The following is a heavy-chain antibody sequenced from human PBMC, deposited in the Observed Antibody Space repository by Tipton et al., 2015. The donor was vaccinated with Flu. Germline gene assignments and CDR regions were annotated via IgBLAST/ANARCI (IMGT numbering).Heavy chain of an antibody. D-gene: IGHD2-15*01. CDR2: IYYSGST. CDR1: GGCISNYY. Sequence: TLSLTCTVSGGCISNYYWSWIRQPPGKGLEWIGYIYYSGSTNYNSSLKSRVTISVDTSKNQFSLKLTSVTAADTAVYYCARGRGGGGSSNNWFDPWGQGTLVIVSS. V-gene: IGHV4-59*01. J-gene: IGHJ5*02. CDR3: ARGRGGGGSSNNWFDP.